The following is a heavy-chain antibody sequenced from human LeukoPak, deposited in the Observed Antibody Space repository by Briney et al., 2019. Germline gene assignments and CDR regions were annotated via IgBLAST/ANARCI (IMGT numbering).Heavy chain of an antibody. D-gene: IGHD3-22*01. CDR1: GFTFSSYG. CDR3: AKDGPYYYDSSGYYRGRGYFDY. J-gene: IGHJ4*02. V-gene: IGHV3-30*18. CDR2: ISYDGSNK. Sequence: GGSLRLSCAASGFTFSSYGMHWVRQAPGKGLEWVAVISYDGSNKYYADSVKGRFTISRDNSKNTLYLQMNSLRAEDTAVYYCAKDGPYYYDSSGYYRGRGYFDYWGQGTLVTVSS.